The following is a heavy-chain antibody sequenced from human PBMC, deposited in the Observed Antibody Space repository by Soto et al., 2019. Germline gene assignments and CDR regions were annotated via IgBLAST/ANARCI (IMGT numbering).Heavy chain of an antibody. CDR1: GDSVSSNSAA. CDR3: ARVLYCSNGVCYYFGMDV. CDR2: TYYRSNKWFT. J-gene: IGHJ6*02. V-gene: IGHV6-1*01. D-gene: IGHD2-8*01. Sequence: PSQTLSLTCAISGDSVSSNSAAWNWLRQSPSRGLEWLGRTYYRSNKWFTDYAVSVKSRMTINSDTSKNQFSLQLNSVTPEDTAVYYFARVLYCSNGVCYYFGMDVWGQGTTVTVSS.